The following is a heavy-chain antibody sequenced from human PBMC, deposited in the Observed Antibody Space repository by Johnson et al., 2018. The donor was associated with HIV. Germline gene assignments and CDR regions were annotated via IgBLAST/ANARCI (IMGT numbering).Heavy chain of an antibody. CDR3: ARGGDDAFDV. V-gene: IGHV3-30*04. CDR2: ISYDGSNR. Sequence: QMLLVESGGGVVQPGRSLRLSCAASGFPFSSYAMHWVRQAPGKGLEWVAVISYDGSNRYYTESVKGRFTISRDNSENTLYLQMNSLRAEDTAVYYCARGGDDAFDVWGQGTMVTVSS. D-gene: IGHD7-27*01. J-gene: IGHJ3*01. CDR1: GFPFSSYA.